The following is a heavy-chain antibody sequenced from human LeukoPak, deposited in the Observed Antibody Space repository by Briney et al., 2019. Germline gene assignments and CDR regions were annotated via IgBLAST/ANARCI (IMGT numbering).Heavy chain of an antibody. J-gene: IGHJ4*02. CDR2: IYTSGST. CDR1: GGSISSYY. Sequence: SETLSLTCTVSGGSISSYYWSWIRQPAGKGLEWIGRIYTSGSTNYNSSPKSRVTMSVDTSKNQFSLKLSSVTAADTAVYYCARDRERGYDFDYWGQGTLVTVSS. D-gene: IGHD5-12*01. CDR3: ARDRERGYDFDY. V-gene: IGHV4-4*07.